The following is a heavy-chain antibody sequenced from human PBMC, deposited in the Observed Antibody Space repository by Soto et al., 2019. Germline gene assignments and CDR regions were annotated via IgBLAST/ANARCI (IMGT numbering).Heavy chain of an antibody. Sequence: SGGSLRLSCAASRFTFSTYEMNWVRQAPGKGLEWVSYISTSGSTVYYADSVKGRFTISRDNTRNSLYLHMNSLRDEDTALYYCVRYCSTTLCNGVATRTFDYWGQGTLVTVSS. CDR3: VRYCSTTLCNGVATRTFDY. CDR2: ISTSGSTV. D-gene: IGHD2-2*01. J-gene: IGHJ4*02. V-gene: IGHV3-48*03. CDR1: RFTFSTYE.